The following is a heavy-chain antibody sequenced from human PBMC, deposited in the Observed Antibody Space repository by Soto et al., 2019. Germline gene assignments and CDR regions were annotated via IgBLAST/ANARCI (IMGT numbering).Heavy chain of an antibody. D-gene: IGHD4-17*01. J-gene: IGHJ4*02. Sequence: ASVKVSCKASGYTFTSYYMHWVRQAPGQGLEWMGIINPSGGSTSYAQKFQGRVTITRDTSASTAYMELSSLRSEDTAVYYCARVRYGDYVGLDYWGQGTLVTVSS. V-gene: IGHV1-46*01. CDR3: ARVRYGDYVGLDY. CDR1: GYTFTSYY. CDR2: INPSGGST.